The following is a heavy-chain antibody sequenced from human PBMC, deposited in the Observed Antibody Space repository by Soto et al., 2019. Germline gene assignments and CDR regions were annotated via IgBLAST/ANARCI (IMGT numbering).Heavy chain of an antibody. J-gene: IGHJ6*01. Sequence: PGGSLRLSCAASGFTFSSYAMSWVRQAPGKGLEWVSAISGSGGSTYYAVSVKGRFTISRDNSKNTLYLQMNSLRAEDTAVYYCAKDRGVGRYCSSTSCLRGMDVWGQGTTVTVSS. D-gene: IGHD2-2*01. CDR2: ISGSGGST. CDR1: GFTFSSYA. V-gene: IGHV3-23*01. CDR3: AKDRGVGRYCSSTSCLRGMDV.